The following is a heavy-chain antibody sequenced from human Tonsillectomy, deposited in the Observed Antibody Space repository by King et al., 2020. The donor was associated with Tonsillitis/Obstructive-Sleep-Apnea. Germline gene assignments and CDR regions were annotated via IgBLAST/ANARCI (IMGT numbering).Heavy chain of an antibody. V-gene: IGHV3-48*02. CDR1: GFTFSSYS. Sequence: VQLVESGGGLVQPGGSLRLSCAASGFTFSSYSRNWFRQAPGKGLDGVSYISSSSSTIYYADYVKGRLTISRVNAKHSLYLQMNSLRDEDTAVYYCARAGQWLAPGGGYYFDYWGQGTLVTVSS. J-gene: IGHJ4*02. CDR3: ARAGQWLAPGGGYYFDY. CDR2: ISSSSSTI. D-gene: IGHD6-19*01.